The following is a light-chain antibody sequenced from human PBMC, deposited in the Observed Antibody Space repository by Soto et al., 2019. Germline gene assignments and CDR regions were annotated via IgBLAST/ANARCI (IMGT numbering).Light chain of an antibody. V-gene: IGKV3-15*01. J-gene: IGKJ2*01. CDR1: QSVNSI. CDR2: GAS. Sequence: EIVMTQSPTTVSVSPGERATLSCRASQSVNSILAWYQQTPGQAPRLLNSGASTGTPGIAAWFSGSGSGTNFSLSISGLQSEDFAVYYCQQYNGWPLYTFGQGTKLEIK. CDR3: QQYNGWPLYT.